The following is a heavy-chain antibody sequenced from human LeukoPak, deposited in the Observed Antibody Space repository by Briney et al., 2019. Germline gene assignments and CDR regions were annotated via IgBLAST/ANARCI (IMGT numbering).Heavy chain of an antibody. CDR2: ISSRSTSI. J-gene: IGHJ3*02. CDR3: ARPVVGATAYDAFDI. D-gene: IGHD1-26*01. CDR1: GFTFSTYS. Sequence: LGGSLRLSCAASGFTFSTYSMNWVRQAPGKGLEWVSYISSRSTSIYYADSVKGRFTISRDNAKNSLYLQINSLRAEDTAVYYCARPVVGATAYDAFDIWGQGTMVTVSS. V-gene: IGHV3-48*04.